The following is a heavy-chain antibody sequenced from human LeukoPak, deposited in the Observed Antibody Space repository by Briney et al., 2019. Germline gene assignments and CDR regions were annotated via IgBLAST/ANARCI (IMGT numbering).Heavy chain of an antibody. Sequence: GGSLRLSCAASRFTLKNYAMSWVRQAPGKGLEWVSSISSSGDATYYANSVKGRFTISKDNSKNTLYLQMNSLRAEDTAVYYCAGSFDGSGYYYVYFDNWGQGTLVTVSS. CDR1: RFTLKNYA. CDR2: ISSSGDAT. V-gene: IGHV3-23*01. CDR3: AGSFDGSGYYYVYFDN. D-gene: IGHD3-22*01. J-gene: IGHJ4*02.